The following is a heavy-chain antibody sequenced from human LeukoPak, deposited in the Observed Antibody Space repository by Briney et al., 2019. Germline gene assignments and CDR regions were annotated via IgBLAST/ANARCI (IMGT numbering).Heavy chain of an antibody. Sequence: ASVRVSCKASGYTFTGYYMHWVRQAPGQGLEWRGRINPNSGGTNYAQKFQGRVTMTRTTPISTAYMELSRLRSDDTAVYYCARQGDPGYYYYYYTDVWGKGPTVTVSS. CDR2: INPNSGGT. V-gene: IGHV1-2*06. CDR3: ARQGDPGYYYYYYTDV. D-gene: IGHD2-21*01. CDR1: GYTFTGYY. J-gene: IGHJ6*03.